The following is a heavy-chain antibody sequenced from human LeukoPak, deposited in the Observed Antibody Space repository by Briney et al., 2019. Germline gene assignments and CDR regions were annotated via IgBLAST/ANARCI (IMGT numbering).Heavy chain of an antibody. J-gene: IGHJ4*02. CDR3: ARDYMIRGVIIPPIDY. V-gene: IGHV3-7*01. CDR1: GFTFSSYW. CDR2: IKQDGSEK. D-gene: IGHD3-10*01. Sequence: GGSLRLACAASGFTFSSYWMSWVRHAPGKGLEWVANIKQDGSEKYYVDSVKGRFTISRDNAKNSLYLQVNSLRVEDTAVYYCARDYMIRGVIIPPIDYWGQGTLVTVSS.